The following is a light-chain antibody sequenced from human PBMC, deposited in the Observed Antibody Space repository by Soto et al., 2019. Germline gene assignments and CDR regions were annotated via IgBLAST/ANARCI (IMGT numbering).Light chain of an antibody. Sequence: DIQMTQSPSTLSASVGDRVTITCRASQSISSRLAWFQQKPGKAPKLLIYKASSLESGVPSRFSGSGFGTEFTLTISSLQPDDFATYYCQQYLSFWTFGQGTKVEFK. J-gene: IGKJ1*01. CDR1: QSISSR. CDR2: KAS. V-gene: IGKV1-5*03. CDR3: QQYLSFWT.